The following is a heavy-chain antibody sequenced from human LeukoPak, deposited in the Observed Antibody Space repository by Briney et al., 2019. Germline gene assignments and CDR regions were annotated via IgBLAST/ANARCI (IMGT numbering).Heavy chain of an antibody. D-gene: IGHD3-3*01. CDR3: ARVHQYLYFWSGYSPDYYFDY. CDR1: GFTFSSYA. CDR2: ISSNGGST. V-gene: IGHV3-64*01. Sequence: GGSLRLSCAASGFTFSSYAMHWVRQAPGKGLEYVSAISSNGGSTYYANSVKGRFTISRDNSKNTLYLQMGSLRAEDMAVYYCARVHQYLYFWSGYSPDYYFDYWGQGTLVTVSS. J-gene: IGHJ4*02.